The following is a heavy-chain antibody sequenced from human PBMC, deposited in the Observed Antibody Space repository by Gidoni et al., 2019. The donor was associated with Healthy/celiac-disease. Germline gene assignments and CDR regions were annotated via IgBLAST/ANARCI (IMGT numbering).Heavy chain of an antibody. CDR1: GFPFSSYG. J-gene: IGHJ6*02. D-gene: IGHD6-6*01. Sequence: QVQLVESGGGVVQPGRSLRLSCAASGFPFSSYGLHWVRQAPGKGLEWVAVIWYDGSNKYYADSVKGRFTISRDNSKNTLYLQMNSLRAEDTAVYYCARVEHSSSSSSYYYYYGMDVWGQGTTVTVSS. CDR2: IWYDGSNK. CDR3: ARVEHSSSSSSYYYYYGMDV. V-gene: IGHV3-33*01.